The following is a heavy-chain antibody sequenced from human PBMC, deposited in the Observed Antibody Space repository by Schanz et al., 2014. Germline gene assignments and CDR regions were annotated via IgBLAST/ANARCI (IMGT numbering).Heavy chain of an antibody. D-gene: IGHD1-1*01. Sequence: VQLVESGGGLVKPGRSLRLSCVASGFTFSSYDVFWVRQAPGKGLEWVAILWHDGSKKYYADSVKGRFTVSRDNSKNTLYLQMDSLRAEDTAVYFCAKKVPAYNPFDSWGQGTLVTVSS. J-gene: IGHJ4*02. CDR2: LWHDGSKK. CDR3: AKKVPAYNPFDS. CDR1: GFTFSSYD. V-gene: IGHV3-33*06.